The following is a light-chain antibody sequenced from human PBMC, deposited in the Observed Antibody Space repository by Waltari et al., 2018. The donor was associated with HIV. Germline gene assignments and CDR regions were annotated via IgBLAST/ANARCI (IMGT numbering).Light chain of an antibody. CDR2: DVS. V-gene: IGLV2-14*03. CDR1: TIAVGGFNS. J-gene: IGLJ2*01. Sequence: HSVLTQPASMPGSLGQSIPISCLGSTIAVGGFNSVSWYQQSPDKAPRLVIYDVSNRPSGVSGRFSGSKSGSAASLTISGLQPEDEADYYCCSYSSSGTVLFGGGTRLTVL. CDR3: CSYSSSGTVL.